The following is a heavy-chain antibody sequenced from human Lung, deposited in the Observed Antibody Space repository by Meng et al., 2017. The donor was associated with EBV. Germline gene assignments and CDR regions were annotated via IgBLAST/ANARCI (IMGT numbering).Heavy chain of an antibody. CDR3: AKVVTAYYYDSSGPFDY. Sequence: EVQLLESGGGLVQPGGSLRLSCAAPGFTFSSYAMSWVRQAPGKGLEWVSAISGSGGSTYYADSVKGRFTISRDNSKNTLYLQMNSLRAEDTAVYYCAKVVTAYYYDSSGPFDYWGQGTLVTVA. J-gene: IGHJ4*02. CDR2: ISGSGGST. CDR1: GFTFSSYA. D-gene: IGHD3-22*01. V-gene: IGHV3-23*01.